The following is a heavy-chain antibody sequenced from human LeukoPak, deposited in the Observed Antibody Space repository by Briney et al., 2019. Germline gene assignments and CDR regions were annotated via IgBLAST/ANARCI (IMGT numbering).Heavy chain of an antibody. J-gene: IGHJ6*02. D-gene: IGHD3-10*01. Sequence: ASVKVSCKASGYTFTSYYMHWVRQAPGQGLEWMGIINPSGGSTSYAQKFQGRVTMTRDTSTSTVYMVLSSLRSEDTAVYYCAREGITMAYGMDVWGQGTTVTVSS. CDR2: INPSGGST. CDR1: GYTFTSYY. V-gene: IGHV1-46*01. CDR3: AREGITMAYGMDV.